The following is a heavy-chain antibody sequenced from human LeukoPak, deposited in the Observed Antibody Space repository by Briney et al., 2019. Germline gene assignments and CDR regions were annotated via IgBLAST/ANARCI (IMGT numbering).Heavy chain of an antibody. CDR1: EFTFTNYA. CDR2: ISASGGSP. Sequence: GGSLRLSCAASEFTFTNYAMSWVRQAPGKGLEWVSAISASGGSPYYADSVKGRFTISRDNSMHTLYLQMNSLRVEDTAVYYCAKGASTSRTYNWFDSWGQGTLVTVSS. V-gene: IGHV3-23*01. D-gene: IGHD2-2*01. CDR3: AKGASTSRTYNWFDS. J-gene: IGHJ5*01.